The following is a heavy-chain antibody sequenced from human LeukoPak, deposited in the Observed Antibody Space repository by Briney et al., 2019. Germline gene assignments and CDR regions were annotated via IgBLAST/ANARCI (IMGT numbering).Heavy chain of an antibody. D-gene: IGHD6-19*01. CDR2: VSSSGSTT. J-gene: IGHJ4*02. CDR1: GFTFSSYS. V-gene: IGHV3-48*04. Sequence: GGSLRLSCAASGFTFSSYSMNWVRQAPGKGLEWVSYVSSSGSTTDYADSVKGRFTISRDNGKNSLYLQMNSLRAEDTAIYYCARGTFSMYSSGWYVGDWGQGTLVTVSS. CDR3: ARGTFSMYSSGWYVGD.